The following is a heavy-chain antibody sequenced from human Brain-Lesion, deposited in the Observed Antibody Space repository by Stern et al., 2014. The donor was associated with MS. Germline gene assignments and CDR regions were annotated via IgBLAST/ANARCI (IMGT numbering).Heavy chain of an antibody. CDR1: GGSISRSTYY. D-gene: IGHD5-24*01. J-gene: IGHJ4*02. CDR2: IYYSGTT. CDR3: ARLTGIIDS. V-gene: IGHV4-39*01. Sequence: VQLEESGPGLVKPSETLSLTCTVSGGSISRSTYYWGWIRQPPGKGLEWIGNIYYSGTTYYDPSLKSRVTISVHAATTHFSLKLNSVTAADTAVYYCARLTGIIDSWGQGTLVAVSS.